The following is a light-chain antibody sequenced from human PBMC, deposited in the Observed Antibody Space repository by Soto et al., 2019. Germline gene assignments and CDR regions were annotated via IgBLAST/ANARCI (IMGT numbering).Light chain of an antibody. V-gene: IGKV3D-15*01. CDR2: AIS. Sequence: EIVMTQSPATLSVSPGERATLSCRASQSVSSNLAWYQQKPGQAPRLLIYAISTRATGIPARFSGSGSGTECTLTISSLQSEDFAVYYCQQHNDWPLTFGHGTRV. CDR1: QSVSSN. CDR3: QQHNDWPLT. J-gene: IGKJ5*01.